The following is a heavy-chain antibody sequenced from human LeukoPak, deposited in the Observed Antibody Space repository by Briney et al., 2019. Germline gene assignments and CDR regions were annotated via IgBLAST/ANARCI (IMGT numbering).Heavy chain of an antibody. V-gene: IGHV1-58*02. CDR3: ARDSRALTGYYTYYYYYYMDV. CDR2: IVVGSGNT. Sequence: SVKVSCKASGFTFSSSAMQWVRQARGQRLGWIGWIVVGSGNTNYAQEFQERVTITRDMSTSTAYMELSSLRSEDTAVYYCARDSRALTGYYTYYYYYYMDVRGKGTTVTVSS. J-gene: IGHJ6*03. D-gene: IGHD3-9*01. CDR1: GFTFSSSA.